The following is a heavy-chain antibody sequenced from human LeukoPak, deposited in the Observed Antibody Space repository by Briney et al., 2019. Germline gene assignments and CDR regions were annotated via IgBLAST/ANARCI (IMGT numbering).Heavy chain of an antibody. CDR1: GYTFTDYY. V-gene: IGHV1-69-2*01. CDR3: ATDPVRPALNFQH. CDR2: VDPEDGET. D-gene: IGHD2-2*01. Sequence: GTTVKISCKASGYTFTDYYMHWVQQDPGKGLEWMGRVDPEDGETIYAEKFQGRVTITADTSTDTAYMELSSLRSEDTAVYYCATDPVRPALNFQHWGQGTLVTVSS. J-gene: IGHJ1*01.